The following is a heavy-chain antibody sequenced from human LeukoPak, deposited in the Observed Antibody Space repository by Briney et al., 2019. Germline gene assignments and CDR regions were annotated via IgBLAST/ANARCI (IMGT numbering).Heavy chain of an antibody. V-gene: IGHV3-30*18. Sequence: GGSLILSCAASGFPFSTFGMHWVRQAPGKGLEWVAAIAYDGSVKYYPDSLKGRLTISRDNSKNTLYLQMNSLRAEDTAVYSCAKDRTVVGATSFDYWGLGTLGPVSS. CDR3: AKDRTVVGATSFDY. J-gene: IGHJ4*02. CDR1: GFPFSTFG. CDR2: IAYDGSVK. D-gene: IGHD1-26*01.